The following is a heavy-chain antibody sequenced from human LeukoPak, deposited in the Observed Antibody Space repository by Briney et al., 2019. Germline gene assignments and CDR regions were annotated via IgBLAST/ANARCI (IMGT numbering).Heavy chain of an antibody. D-gene: IGHD3-10*01. CDR3: VRDSGTTGEVKFDP. CDR2: MYHSGST. Sequence: SSETLSLTCSVSGYSISSAYYWGWIRQPPGKGLEWIGTMYHSGSTNYNPSLKSRVTISVDTSKNQFSLKLSSVTAADTAVYYCVRDSGTTGEVKFDPWGQGTLVTVSS. V-gene: IGHV4-38-2*02. CDR1: GYSISSAYY. J-gene: IGHJ5*02.